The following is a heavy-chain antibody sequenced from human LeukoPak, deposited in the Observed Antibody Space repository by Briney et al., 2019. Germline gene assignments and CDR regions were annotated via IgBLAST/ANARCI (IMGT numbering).Heavy chain of an antibody. J-gene: IGHJ5*02. V-gene: IGHV4-39*01. CDR2: IYYSGST. CDR3: ARGAYTSSRFDP. Sequence: PSETPSLTCTVSGGSISSGTYYWGWIRQPPGKGLEWVGSIYYSGSTYYTPSLKSRVTISVDTSRNQFSLKLSSVTAADTAMYYCARGAYTSSRFDPWGQGTLVTVSS. D-gene: IGHD6-6*01. CDR1: GGSISSGTYY.